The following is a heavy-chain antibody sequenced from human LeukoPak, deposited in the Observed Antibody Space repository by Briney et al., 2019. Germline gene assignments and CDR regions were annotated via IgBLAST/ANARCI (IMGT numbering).Heavy chain of an antibody. Sequence: SETLSLTCTVSGDSIRGYYWSWIRQPPGEGLEWIGYTYYSGSTKYNPSLKSRVTISVDTSKNQFSLYLRSVTAADTAVYYCARDLVWIGSSWPLWGRGTLVTVSS. CDR1: GDSIRGYY. CDR2: TYYSGST. J-gene: IGHJ4*02. CDR3: ARDLVWIGSSWPL. V-gene: IGHV4-59*01. D-gene: IGHD6-13*01.